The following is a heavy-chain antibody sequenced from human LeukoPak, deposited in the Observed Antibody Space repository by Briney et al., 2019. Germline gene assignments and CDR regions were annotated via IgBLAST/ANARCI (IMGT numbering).Heavy chain of an antibody. Sequence: SETLSLTCTVSGGSISSYYWSWIRQPAGKGLEWIGRIYTSGSTNYNPSLKSRVTMSVDTSKNQFSLKLSSVTAADTAVYYCARCCYDFWSGYYYFDHWGQGTLVTVSS. CDR3: ARCCYDFWSGYYYFDH. CDR2: IYTSGST. V-gene: IGHV4-4*07. CDR1: GGSISSYY. J-gene: IGHJ4*02. D-gene: IGHD3-3*01.